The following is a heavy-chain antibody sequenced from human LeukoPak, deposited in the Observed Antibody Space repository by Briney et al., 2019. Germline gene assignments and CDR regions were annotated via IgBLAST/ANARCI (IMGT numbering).Heavy chain of an antibody. CDR3: ARQGQYCSSTSCPPRDAFDI. V-gene: IGHV4-39*01. CDR1: GGSISSSSYY. CDR2: IYYSGST. Sequence: PSETLSLTCTVSGGSISSSSYYWGWIRQPPGKGLEWIGSIYYSGSTYYNPSLKSRVTISVDTSKNQFSLKLSSVTAADTAVYYCARQGQYCSSTSCPPRDAFDIWGQGTMVTVSS. J-gene: IGHJ3*02. D-gene: IGHD2-2*01.